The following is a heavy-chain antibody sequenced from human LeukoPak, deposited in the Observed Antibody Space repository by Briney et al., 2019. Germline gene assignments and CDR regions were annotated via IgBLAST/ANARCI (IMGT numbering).Heavy chain of an antibody. D-gene: IGHD5-18*01. CDR1: GCTFTSYY. J-gene: IGHJ3*02. V-gene: IGHV1-46*01. Sequence: ASVKVSCKASGCTFTSYYMHWVRQAPGQGLEWMGIINPSGGSTSYAQKFQGRVTMTRDTSTSTVYMELSSLRSEDTAVYYCARVGYRVAFDIWGQGTMVTVSS. CDR2: INPSGGST. CDR3: ARVGYRVAFDI.